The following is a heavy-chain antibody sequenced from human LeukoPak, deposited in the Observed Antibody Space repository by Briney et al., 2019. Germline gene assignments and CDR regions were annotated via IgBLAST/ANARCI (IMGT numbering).Heavy chain of an antibody. D-gene: IGHD4-11*01. CDR1: GFTFSSYA. Sequence: GGSLRLSCAASGFTFSSYAMSWVRQAPGKGLEWVSAISGSGGSTYYADSVKGRFTISRDNSKNTLYLQMNSLRAEDTAVYYCAKDPGPRSWATVTTGLPYYFDYWGQGTLVTVSS. V-gene: IGHV3-23*01. J-gene: IGHJ4*02. CDR2: ISGSGGST. CDR3: AKDPGPRSWATVTTGLPYYFDY.